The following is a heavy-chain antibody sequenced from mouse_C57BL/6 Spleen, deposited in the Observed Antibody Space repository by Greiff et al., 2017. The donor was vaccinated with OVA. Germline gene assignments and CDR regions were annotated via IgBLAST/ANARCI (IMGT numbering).Heavy chain of an antibody. Sequence: QVQLQQPGAELVKPGASVKLSCKASGYTFTSYWMHWVKQRPGQGLEWIGMIHPNSGSTNYNEKFKSKATLTVDKSSSTAYMQLSSLTSEDSAVYYCEREGYGNYRFAYWGQGTLVTVSA. V-gene: IGHV1-64*01. CDR2: IHPNSGST. D-gene: IGHD2-1*01. J-gene: IGHJ3*01. CDR1: GYTFTSYW. CDR3: EREGYGNYRFAY.